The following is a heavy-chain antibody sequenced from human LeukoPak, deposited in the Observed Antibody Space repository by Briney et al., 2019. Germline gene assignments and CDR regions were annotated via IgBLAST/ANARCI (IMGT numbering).Heavy chain of an antibody. D-gene: IGHD3-10*01. CDR2: IYYSGST. J-gene: IGHJ3*01. CDR1: GGSMTGHY. CDR3: VRRGILWSSFFDP. V-gene: IGHV4-59*11. Sequence: SETLSLTCTVSGGSMTGHYWSWIRQPPGKGLEWIGYIYYSGSTNYNPSLKSRVTISVDTSKNHFSLRLNSVAAADTAVYYCVRRGILWSSFFDPWGQGTMVTVSS.